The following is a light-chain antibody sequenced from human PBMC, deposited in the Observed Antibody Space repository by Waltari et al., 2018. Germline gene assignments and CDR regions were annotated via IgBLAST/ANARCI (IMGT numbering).Light chain of an antibody. Sequence: QLVLTQSTSASASLGASVKLTCTLSSGHSSNLIAWHQQQPEKGPRYLMKVNSDGSHSKGDEIPDRFSGSSSGAERYLTISSLQSEDEADYYCQTGGHGTWVFGGGTKLTVL. CDR2: VNSDGSH. CDR1: SGHSSNL. V-gene: IGLV4-69*01. J-gene: IGLJ3*02. CDR3: QTGGHGTWV.